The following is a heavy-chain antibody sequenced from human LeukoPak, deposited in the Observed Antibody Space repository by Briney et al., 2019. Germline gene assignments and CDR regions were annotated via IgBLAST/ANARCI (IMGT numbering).Heavy chain of an antibody. CDR3: ARDSMITFGGVPPLDWFDP. CDR2: INPNSGGT. V-gene: IGHV1-2*02. CDR1: GYTFTGYY. Sequence: GASVKVSRKASGYTFTGYYMHWVRQAPGQGLEWMGWINPNSGGTNYAQKFQGRVTMTRDTSISTAYMELSRLRSDDTAVYYCARDSMITFGGVPPLDWFDPWGQGTLVTVSS. D-gene: IGHD3-16*01. J-gene: IGHJ5*02.